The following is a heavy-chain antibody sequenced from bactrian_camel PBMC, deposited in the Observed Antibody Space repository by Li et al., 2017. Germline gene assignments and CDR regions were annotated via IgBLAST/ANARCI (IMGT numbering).Heavy chain of an antibody. Sequence: HVQLVESGGGSVQAGGSLRLSCVASGYFGFDFSTYSVAWFRQYDGKEREGVAGIESDGSTSYTDSVKGRFTVSQDSAKNILYLQMSNLKPEDSAMYYCAASRRFRNGCSIRDDPYWGQGPRSPS. J-gene: IGHJ4*01. CDR3: AASRRFRNGCSIRDDPY. V-gene: IGHV3S53*01. CDR2: IESDGST. CDR1: GYFGFDFSTYS. D-gene: IGHD1*01.